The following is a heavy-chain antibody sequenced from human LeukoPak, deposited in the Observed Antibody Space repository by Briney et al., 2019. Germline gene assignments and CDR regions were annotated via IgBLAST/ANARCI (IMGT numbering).Heavy chain of an antibody. J-gene: IGHJ3*02. Sequence: SETLSLTCTVSGGSISSSSYYWGWIRQPPGKGLEWIGSIYYSGSTYYNPSLKSRVTISVDTSKNQFSLKLSSVTAADTAVYYCARDRYSSSWYGAFDIWGQGTMVTVSS. CDR2: IYYSGST. CDR1: GGSISSSSYY. V-gene: IGHV4-39*07. D-gene: IGHD6-13*01. CDR3: ARDRYSSSWYGAFDI.